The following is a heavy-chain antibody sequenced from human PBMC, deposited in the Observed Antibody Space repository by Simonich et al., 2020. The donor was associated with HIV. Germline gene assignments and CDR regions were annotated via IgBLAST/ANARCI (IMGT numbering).Heavy chain of an antibody. CDR3: ARDGRKGSSTSCSDY. CDR1: GFTFSSYS. Sequence: EVQLVESGGGLVKPGGSLRLSCAASGFTFSSYSMNWVRQAPGKGLEWVSSISSSSSYIYYADSVKGRFTISRDNAKNSRYLKMNSLRAEDTAVYYCARDGRKGSSTSCSDYWGQGTLVTVSS. CDR2: ISSSSSYI. J-gene: IGHJ4*02. V-gene: IGHV3-21*01. D-gene: IGHD2-2*01.